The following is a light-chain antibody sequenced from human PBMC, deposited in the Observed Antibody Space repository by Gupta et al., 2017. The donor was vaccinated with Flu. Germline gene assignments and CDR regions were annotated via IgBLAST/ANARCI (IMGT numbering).Light chain of an antibody. V-gene: IGKV2-30*01. CDR2: LVS. Sequence: VVLTKSPLSLPVTFGQQASISCRSSQGLVYSDGNTYLHWFQQRPGQTPRLLIHLVSYRDSGVPDRFSGSGSGTDFTLKISRVEAEDVGIYFCMQGAHWPWTFGQGTKVEVK. J-gene: IGKJ1*01. CDR3: MQGAHWPWT. CDR1: QGLVYSDGNTY.